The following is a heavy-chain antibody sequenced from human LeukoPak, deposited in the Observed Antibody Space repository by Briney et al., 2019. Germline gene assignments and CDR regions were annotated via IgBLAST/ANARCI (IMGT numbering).Heavy chain of an antibody. CDR2: IYYSGST. V-gene: IGHV4-39*07. Sequence: ASETLSLTCSVSGDSIISTNSYWGWIRQPPGKGPEWIASIYYSGSTHYNPSLKSRVTISIDTSTNQFSLKLNSVTAADTAVYYCARVKAEYSSGWYVGDYWGQGTLVTVSS. CDR3: ARVKAEYSSGWYVGDY. D-gene: IGHD6-19*01. J-gene: IGHJ4*02. CDR1: GDSIISTNSY.